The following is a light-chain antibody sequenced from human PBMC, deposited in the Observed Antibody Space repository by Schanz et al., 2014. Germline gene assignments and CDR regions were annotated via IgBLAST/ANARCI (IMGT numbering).Light chain of an antibody. CDR3: KSYAGGNNFGV. J-gene: IGLJ2*01. Sequence: QSALTQPPSASGSPGQSVTISCTGTSSDIGYYNFVSWYQQRPGRAPKLIVYEVNKRPSGVPDRFSGSKSGNTASLTVSGLQADDEADYYCKSYAGGNNFGVFGGGTKLTVL. CDR2: EVN. V-gene: IGLV2-8*01. CDR1: SSDIGYYNF.